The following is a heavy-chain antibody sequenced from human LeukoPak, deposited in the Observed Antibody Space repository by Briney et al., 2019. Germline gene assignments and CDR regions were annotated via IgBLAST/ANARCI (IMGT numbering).Heavy chain of an antibody. J-gene: IGHJ4*02. CDR2: ISSGGGV. D-gene: IGHD7-27*01. V-gene: IGHV3-66*02. CDR1: GFTVSSTY. Sequence: PGGSLRLSCAASGFTVSSTYMSWVRQAPGRGLEWVSVISSGGGVYYADSVQGRFTISRHNSRNILYLQMNSLKSEDTAIYYCARVANASTWGPDFWGRGALIIVSS. CDR3: ARVANASTWGPDF.